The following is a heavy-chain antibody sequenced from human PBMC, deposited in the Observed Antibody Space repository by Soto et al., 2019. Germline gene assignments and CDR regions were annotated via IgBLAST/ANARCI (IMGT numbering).Heavy chain of an antibody. CDR1: GFXFTSYW. D-gene: IGHD3-10*01. Sequence: EXLKIYFKFSGFXFTSYWLIWVRHMPGKGLEFMGMIDPDYSYGDYNPPLEMRVTISVDTSKNQFSLNLNSVTVSDTAMYCCARDFYGSRAAGWFDPWGQGTLVTVSS. J-gene: IGHJ5*02. V-gene: IGHV5-10-1*01. CDR3: ARDFYGSRAAGWFDP. CDR2: IDPDYSYG.